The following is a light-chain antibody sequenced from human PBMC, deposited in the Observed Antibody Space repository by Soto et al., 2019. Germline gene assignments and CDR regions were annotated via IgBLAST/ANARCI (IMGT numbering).Light chain of an antibody. Sequence: EIVLTQSPATLSVSPGERVTLSCRASQSVDINLAWYQQKPGQAPRLLIYDASNRATGIPARFSGSGSGTDFTLTISSLEPEDFAVYYCQQRSNWPPLTFGGGTKVDIK. V-gene: IGKV3-11*01. CDR1: QSVDIN. CDR3: QQRSNWPPLT. J-gene: IGKJ4*01. CDR2: DAS.